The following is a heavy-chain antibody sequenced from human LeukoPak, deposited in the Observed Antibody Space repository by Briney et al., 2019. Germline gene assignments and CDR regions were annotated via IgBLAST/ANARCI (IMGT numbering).Heavy chain of an antibody. V-gene: IGHV4-34*01. D-gene: IGHD2-21*01. CDR1: GGSVSEYH. Sequence: PSETLSPTCAVYGGSVSEYHWNWVRQAPGEGLEWIGEINHSGSTDYNPSLRSRVTISADTSKKQFSLTLTSVTAADTGVYYCASGLVIFSDPVHYYYGMDVWGTGTTVTVSS. CDR2: INHSGST. J-gene: IGHJ6*04. CDR3: ASGLVIFSDPVHYYYGMDV.